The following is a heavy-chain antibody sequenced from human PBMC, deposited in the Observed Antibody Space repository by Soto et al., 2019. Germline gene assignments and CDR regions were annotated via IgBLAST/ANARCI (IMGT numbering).Heavy chain of an antibody. J-gene: IGHJ6*02. Sequence: GESLKISCKGSGYSFTSYWIVWVRQMPGKGLEWMGIIYPGDSDTRYSPSFQGQVTISADKSISTAYLQWSSLKASDTAMYYCARVYCSGGSCYSRNYYYYGMDVWGQGTTVTVSS. CDR3: ARVYCSGGSCYSRNYYYYGMDV. CDR1: GYSFTSYW. CDR2: IYPGDSDT. V-gene: IGHV5-51*01. D-gene: IGHD2-15*01.